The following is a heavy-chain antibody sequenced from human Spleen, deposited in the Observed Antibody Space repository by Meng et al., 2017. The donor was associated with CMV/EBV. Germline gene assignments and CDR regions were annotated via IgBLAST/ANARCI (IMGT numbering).Heavy chain of an antibody. J-gene: IGHJ4*02. CDR1: GFTFSSYS. CDR2: VTSTSSYI. CDR3: ARGSIWNYSPVHFDY. Sequence: SGFTFSSYSMNWVRQAPGKGLEWVSSVTSTSSYIYYADSVKGRFTISRDNAKDSLYLQMNSLRAEDTAVYYCARGSIWNYSPVHFDYWGQGTLVTVSS. V-gene: IGHV3-21*01. D-gene: IGHD1-7*01.